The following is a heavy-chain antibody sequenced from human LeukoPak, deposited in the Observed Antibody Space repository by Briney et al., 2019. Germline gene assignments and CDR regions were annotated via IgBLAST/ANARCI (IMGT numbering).Heavy chain of an antibody. D-gene: IGHD6-25*01. J-gene: IGHJ4*02. CDR2: IYASGTI. CDR1: GGSFATYY. CDR3: ARGSGYINFDY. V-gene: IGHV4-4*07. Sequence: PSETLSLTCTVSGGSFATYYWSWIRQPAGKGLEWIGRIYASGTINYNPSLKSRVSISMDTSKNQFSLKLTSVTAADTAVYYCARGSGYINFDYWGQGTLVTVSS.